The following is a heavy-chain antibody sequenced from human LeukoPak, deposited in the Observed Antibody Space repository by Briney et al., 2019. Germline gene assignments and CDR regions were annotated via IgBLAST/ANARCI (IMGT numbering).Heavy chain of an antibody. J-gene: IGHJ3*02. CDR3: ARASGSHDAFDI. D-gene: IGHD1-26*01. CDR1: GFTFSSFE. V-gene: IGHV3-48*03. CDR2: IGSSSSTI. Sequence: GSLRLSCAASGFTFSSFEMNWVRQAPGKGLEWVSYIGSSSSTIYYADSVKGRFTISRDNAKNSLYLQMNSLRAEDTAVYYCARASGSHDAFDIWGQGTMVTVSS.